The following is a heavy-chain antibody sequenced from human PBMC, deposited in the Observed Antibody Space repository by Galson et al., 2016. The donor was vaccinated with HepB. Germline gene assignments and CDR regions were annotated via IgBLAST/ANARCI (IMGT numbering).Heavy chain of an antibody. D-gene: IGHD5-12*01. Sequence: SLRLSCAASGFIFSDYHINWIRQAPGKGLEWISYISSSSNTIHYADSVKGRFTVSRDYAKNSLYLQMNSLRAEDTAVYYCARDSSSGYGIDAFDIWGQGTVVTVSS. CDR3: ARDSSSGYGIDAFDI. V-gene: IGHV3-11*04. CDR2: ISSSSNTI. J-gene: IGHJ3*02. CDR1: GFIFSDYH.